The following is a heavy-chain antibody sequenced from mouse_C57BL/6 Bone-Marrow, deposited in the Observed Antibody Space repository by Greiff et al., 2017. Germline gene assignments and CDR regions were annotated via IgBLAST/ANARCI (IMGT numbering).Heavy chain of an antibody. D-gene: IGHD2-3*01. Sequence: EVQLQQSGPALVKPGASVKISCKASGYTFTDYYMNWVKQSHGKSLEWIGDINPNNGGTSYNQKFKGNATLTVYKSSSTAYMELRSLTSEDSAVYYCARDGYYVPYYYAMDYWGQGTSVTVSS. J-gene: IGHJ4*01. CDR1: GYTFTDYY. CDR3: ARDGYYVPYYYAMDY. V-gene: IGHV1-26*01. CDR2: INPNNGGT.